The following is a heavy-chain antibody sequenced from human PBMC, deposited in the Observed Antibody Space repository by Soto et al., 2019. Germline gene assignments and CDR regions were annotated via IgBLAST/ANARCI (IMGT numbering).Heavy chain of an antibody. CDR2: IDGSGGIT. J-gene: IGHJ5*02. D-gene: IGHD3-10*01. V-gene: IGHV3-23*01. CDR3: VNHSGWFNT. Sequence: QLLQSGGGLVQPGGSLTLSCAASGFTFGTTDMSWVRQAPGEGLEWVSTIDGSGGITYYADSVKGRFTISRDNSRNTVYLQMNSLRGDDTALYYCVNHSGWFNTWGQGALVTVSS. CDR1: GFTFGTTD.